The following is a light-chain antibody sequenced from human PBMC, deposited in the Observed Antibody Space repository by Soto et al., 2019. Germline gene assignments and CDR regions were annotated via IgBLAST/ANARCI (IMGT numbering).Light chain of an antibody. Sequence: EIVMTQSPATLSVSPGEGATLSCRASQSVRSDLAWYQHKPGLAPRLLIYGVSTRATGIPVRFSGGGSGTEFTLSISSLQSEDSAIYYCQHYNNLPLTFGGGTKVDIK. CDR3: QHYNNLPLT. V-gene: IGKV3-15*01. J-gene: IGKJ4*01. CDR2: GVS. CDR1: QSVRSD.